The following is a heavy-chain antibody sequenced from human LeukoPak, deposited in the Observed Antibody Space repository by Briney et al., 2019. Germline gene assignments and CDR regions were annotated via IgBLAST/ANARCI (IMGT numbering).Heavy chain of an antibody. D-gene: IGHD6-13*01. CDR2: ISYDGSNK. V-gene: IGHV3-30*18. CDR3: AKVEQQLVRSYYYYGMDV. CDR1: GFTFSSYG. J-gene: IGHJ6*02. Sequence: GGSLRLSCAASGFTFSSYGMHWVRQAPGKGLEWVAVISYDGSNKYYADSVKGRFTTSRDNSKNTLYLQMNSLRAEDTAVYYCAKVEQQLVRSYYYYGMDVWGQGTTVTVSS.